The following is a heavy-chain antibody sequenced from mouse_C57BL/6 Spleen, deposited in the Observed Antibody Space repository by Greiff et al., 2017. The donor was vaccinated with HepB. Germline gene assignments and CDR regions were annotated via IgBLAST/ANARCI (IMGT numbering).Heavy chain of an antibody. Sequence: VHLVESGPELVKPGASVKISCKASGYAFSSSWMNWVKQRPGKGLEWIGRIYPGDGDTNYNGKFKGKATLTADKSSSTAYMQLSSLTSEDSAVYFCARGSSGYERFDYWGQGTTLTVSS. J-gene: IGHJ2*01. D-gene: IGHD3-2*02. CDR2: IYPGDGDT. V-gene: IGHV1-82*01. CDR3: ARGSSGYERFDY. CDR1: GYAFSSSW.